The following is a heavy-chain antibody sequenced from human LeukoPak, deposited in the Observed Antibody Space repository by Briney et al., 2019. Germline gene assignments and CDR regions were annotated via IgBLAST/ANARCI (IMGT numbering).Heavy chain of an antibody. J-gene: IGHJ4*02. CDR2: IYSGGST. CDR1: GFTFSSYA. V-gene: IGHV3-53*01. CDR3: ARDDYDTDY. Sequence: PGGSLRLSCAASGFTFSSYAMSWVRQAPGKGLEWVSVIYSGGSTYYADSVKGRFTISRDNSKNTLYLQMNSLRAEDTAVYYCARDDYDTDYWGQGTLVTVSS. D-gene: IGHD3-22*01.